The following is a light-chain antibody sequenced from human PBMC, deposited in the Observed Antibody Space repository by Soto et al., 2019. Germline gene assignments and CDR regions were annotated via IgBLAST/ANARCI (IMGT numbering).Light chain of an antibody. CDR1: QSVSGSF. CDR2: GAS. Sequence: EIVLTQSPGTLSLSPGERATLSCRASQSVSGSFLAWYQQKPGHAPRLLIYGASSRATGIPDRFRGSESGTDFTLTISRLEPEDFAVYYCQQYAGSPWTFGKGTKVEIK. CDR3: QQYAGSPWT. V-gene: IGKV3-20*01. J-gene: IGKJ1*01.